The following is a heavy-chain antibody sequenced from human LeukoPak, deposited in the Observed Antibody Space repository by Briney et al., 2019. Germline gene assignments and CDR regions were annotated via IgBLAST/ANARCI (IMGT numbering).Heavy chain of an antibody. Sequence: GGSLRLSCAASGFTLSSYEMNWVRQAPGKGLEWVSYISSSGSTIYYADSVKGRFTISRDNAKNSLYLQMNSLRAEDTAVYYCAMHPIVGGYFDYWGQGTLVTVSS. D-gene: IGHD2-21*01. CDR2: ISSSGSTI. CDR1: GFTLSSYE. CDR3: AMHPIVGGYFDY. J-gene: IGHJ4*02. V-gene: IGHV3-48*03.